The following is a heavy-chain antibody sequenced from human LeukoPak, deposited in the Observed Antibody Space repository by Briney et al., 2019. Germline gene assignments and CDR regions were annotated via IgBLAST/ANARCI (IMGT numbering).Heavy chain of an antibody. V-gene: IGHV3-30-3*01. CDR2: ISYDGSNK. CDR3: ARVAGIVATIVSSHFDY. Sequence: GGCLRLSCAAAGFTFSSYAMRWVRQAPGKGRGWVAVISYDGSNKYYADSVKGRFTISRDNSKNTLNLQINSLRAEDTAGYSCARVAGIVATIVSSHFDYWGQGTLVTVSS. CDR1: GFTFSSYA. J-gene: IGHJ4*02. D-gene: IGHD5-12*01.